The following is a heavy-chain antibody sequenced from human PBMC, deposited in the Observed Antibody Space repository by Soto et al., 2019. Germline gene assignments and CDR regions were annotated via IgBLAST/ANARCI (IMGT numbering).Heavy chain of an antibody. D-gene: IGHD4-17*01. J-gene: IGHJ4*01. CDR2: VRDYSGNT. V-gene: IGHV1-18*04. CDR3: ARVVKAGDYGDYGRYYFDY. Sequence: QVQLVQSGAEVKKPGASVKVSCKASGYTFPTYGITWVRQAPGQGLEWLGLVRDYSGNTNSARNLQGRLTVTTDTSKNTAYMDLRSLRSDDTAVYYCARVVKAGDYGDYGRYYFDYWGHGTLVTVSS. CDR1: GYTFPTYG.